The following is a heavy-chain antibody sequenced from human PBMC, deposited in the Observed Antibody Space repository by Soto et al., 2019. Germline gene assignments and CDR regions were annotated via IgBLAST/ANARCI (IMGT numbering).Heavy chain of an antibody. Sequence: GGSLRLSCAASGFTFSSYAMSWVRQAPGKGLEWVSAISGSGGSTYYADSVKGRFNISRDNSKNTLYLQMNRLRAEATAVYCCAKEMGAYSSSWYYFDYWGQGTLVTVSS. D-gene: IGHD6-13*01. J-gene: IGHJ4*02. V-gene: IGHV3-23*01. CDR1: GFTFSSYA. CDR2: ISGSGGST. CDR3: AKEMGAYSSSWYYFDY.